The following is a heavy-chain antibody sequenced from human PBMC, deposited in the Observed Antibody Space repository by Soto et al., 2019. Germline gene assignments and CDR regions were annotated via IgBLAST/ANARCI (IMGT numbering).Heavy chain of an antibody. J-gene: IGHJ4*02. Sequence: PSETLSLTCTVSGGSISGYDLSWIRQPPGKGLEWIGYIYYSGSTNYNPSLKSRVTISVDTSKNQFSLKLSSVTAADTAVYYCARRYGTVFDYWGQGTLVTVSS. V-gene: IGHV4-59*01. D-gene: IGHD6-13*01. CDR3: ARRYGTVFDY. CDR1: GGSISGYD. CDR2: IYYSGST.